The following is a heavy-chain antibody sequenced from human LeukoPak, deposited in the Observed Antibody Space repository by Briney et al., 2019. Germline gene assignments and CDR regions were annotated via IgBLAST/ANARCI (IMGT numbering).Heavy chain of an antibody. Sequence: ASVKVSCKASGYTFTSYGISWVRQAPGQGLEWMGWISAYNGNTNYAQKLQGRVTMTTDTSTSTAYMELRSLRSDDTAVYYCARDLVRGYSYGLPAFDIWGQGTMVTVS. CDR3: ARDLVRGYSYGLPAFDI. CDR2: ISAYNGNT. V-gene: IGHV1-18*01. CDR1: GYTFTSYG. J-gene: IGHJ3*02. D-gene: IGHD5-18*01.